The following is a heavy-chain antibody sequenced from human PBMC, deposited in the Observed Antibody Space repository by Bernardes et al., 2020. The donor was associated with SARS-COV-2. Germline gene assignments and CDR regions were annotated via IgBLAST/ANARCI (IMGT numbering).Heavy chain of an antibody. Sequence: RSLRRSCVGSGFIFTTYSMSWVRQAPGKGLEWLLFISSGGDTIHDADSVRGRFTVSRDDAKNSVYLQMNSLRAEDTAVYYCARGWRENSFDYWGQGALVTVSS. CDR3: ARGWRENSFDY. CDR2: ISSGGDTI. J-gene: IGHJ4*02. CDR1: GFIFTTYS. V-gene: IGHV3-48*01. D-gene: IGHD2-15*01.